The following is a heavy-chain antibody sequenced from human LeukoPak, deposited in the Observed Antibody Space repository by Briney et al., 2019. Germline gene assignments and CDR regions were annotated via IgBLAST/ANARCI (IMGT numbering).Heavy chain of an antibody. CDR1: GFTFSSYS. Sequence: PGGSLRLSCAASGFTFSSYSMNWVRQAPGKGLEWVSAISGSGGSTYYADSVKGRFTISRDNSKNTLYLQMNSLRAEDTAVYYCAKDQYYYGSGSYWGQGTLVTVSS. CDR3: AKDQYYYGSGSY. CDR2: ISGSGGST. D-gene: IGHD3-10*01. V-gene: IGHV3-23*01. J-gene: IGHJ4*02.